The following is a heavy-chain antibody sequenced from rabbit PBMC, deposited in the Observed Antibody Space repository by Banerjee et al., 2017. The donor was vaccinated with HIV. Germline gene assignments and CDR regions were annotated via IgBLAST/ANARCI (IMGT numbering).Heavy chain of an antibody. V-gene: IGHV1S47*01. CDR3: VRGTSSSGYYSGSLNL. D-gene: IGHD1-1*01. Sequence: QEQLVESGGGLVQPGGSLKLSCKASGFDFSTYGVNWVRQAPGKGLEWIGYITYGGSAYYAIWVNGRFTISSHNAQNTLYLQLNSLTAADTATYFCVRGTSSSGYYSGSLNLWGPGTLVTV. J-gene: IGHJ4*01. CDR1: GFDFSTYG. CDR2: ITYGGSA.